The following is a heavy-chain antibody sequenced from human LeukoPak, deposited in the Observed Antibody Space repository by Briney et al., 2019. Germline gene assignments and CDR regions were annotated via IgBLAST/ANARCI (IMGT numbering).Heavy chain of an antibody. CDR3: ARSSPWDNWFDP. CDR1: GGSFSGYY. V-gene: IGHV4-34*01. D-gene: IGHD1-26*01. Sequence: SETLSLTCAVYGGSFSGYYWSLIRQPPGKGLEWIGEINHSGSTNYNPSLKSRVTISVDTSKNQFSLKLSPVTAADTAVYYCARSSPWDNWFDPWGQGTLVTVSS. CDR2: INHSGST. J-gene: IGHJ5*02.